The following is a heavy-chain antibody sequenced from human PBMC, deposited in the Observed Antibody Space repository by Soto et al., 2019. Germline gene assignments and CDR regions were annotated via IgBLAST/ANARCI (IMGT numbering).Heavy chain of an antibody. D-gene: IGHD5-18*01. CDR2: ISYDGSNK. CDR3: AKDFNSYGYSVP. V-gene: IGHV3-30*18. Sequence: GGSLRLSCAASGFTFSSYGMHWVHQAPGKGLEWVAVISYDGSNKYYADSVKGRFTISRDNSKNTLYLQMNSLRAEDTAVYYCAKDFNSYGYSVPWGQGTLVTVSS. J-gene: IGHJ5*02. CDR1: GFTFSSYG.